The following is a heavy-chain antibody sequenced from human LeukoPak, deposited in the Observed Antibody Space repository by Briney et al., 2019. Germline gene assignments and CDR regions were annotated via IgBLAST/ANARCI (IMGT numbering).Heavy chain of an antibody. D-gene: IGHD4-23*01. CDR1: GGSISSSSYY. CDR2: IYYSGST. Sequence: SETLSLTCTVSGGSISSSSYYWGWIRQPPGKGLEWIGSIYYSGSTYYNPSLKSRVTISVDTSKNQFSLKLSSVTAADTAVYYCARLFIGGGNPYYYYGMDVWGQGTTVTVSS. V-gene: IGHV4-39*01. CDR3: ARLFIGGGNPYYYYGMDV. J-gene: IGHJ6*02.